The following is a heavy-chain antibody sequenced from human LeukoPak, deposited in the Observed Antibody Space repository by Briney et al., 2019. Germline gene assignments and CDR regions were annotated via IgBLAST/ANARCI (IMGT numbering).Heavy chain of an antibody. D-gene: IGHD1-26*01. CDR1: GFTFSSYG. Sequence: GGSLRLSCAASGFTFSSYGMHWVRQALGKGLEWVAVISYDGSNKYYADSVKGRFTISRDNSKNTLYLQMNSLRAEDTAVYYCAKDETGANFDYWGQGTLVTVSS. V-gene: IGHV3-30*18. CDR2: ISYDGSNK. CDR3: AKDETGANFDY. J-gene: IGHJ4*02.